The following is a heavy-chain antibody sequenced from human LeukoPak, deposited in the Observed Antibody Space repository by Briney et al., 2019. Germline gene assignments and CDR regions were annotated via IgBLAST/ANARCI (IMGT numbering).Heavy chain of an antibody. D-gene: IGHD1-26*01. CDR3: ARRRELLRYYYYMDV. J-gene: IGHJ6*03. CDR2: ISSSSSTI. Sequence: PGGSLRLSCAASGFTFSSYSMNWVRQAPGKGLEWVSYISSSSSTIYYADSVKGRFTISRDNAKNSLYLQMNSLRAEDTAVYYCARRRELLRYYYYMDVWGKGTTVTVSS. V-gene: IGHV3-48*01. CDR1: GFTFSSYS.